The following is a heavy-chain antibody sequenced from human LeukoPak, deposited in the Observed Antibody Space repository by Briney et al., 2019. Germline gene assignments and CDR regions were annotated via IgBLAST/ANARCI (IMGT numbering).Heavy chain of an antibody. CDR3: ARGDHYDSFEWFDP. Sequence: SETLSLTCTVSGYSISSSYYWGWIRQPPGKGLEWIGSIYNRGSNHYNPSLKSRVTISVDTSKNQFSLKLSSVTAADTAVYYCARGDHYDSFEWFDPWGQGTLVTVSS. J-gene: IGHJ5*02. D-gene: IGHD3-3*01. CDR2: IYNRGSN. V-gene: IGHV4-38-2*02. CDR1: GYSISSSYY.